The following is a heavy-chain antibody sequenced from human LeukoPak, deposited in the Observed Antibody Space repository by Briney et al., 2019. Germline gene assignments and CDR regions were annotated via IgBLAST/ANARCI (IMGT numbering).Heavy chain of an antibody. V-gene: IGHV4-39*01. CDR1: GGSISSYY. Sequence: SETLSLTCTVSGGSISSYYWGWIRQPPGKGLEWIANIYYSGSTYYNPSLKSRVTISVDTSKNQFSLKLSSVTAADTAVYYCAGLIRPGWFDPWGQGTLVTVSS. CDR3: AGLIRPGWFDP. CDR2: IYYSGST. J-gene: IGHJ5*02. D-gene: IGHD1-14*01.